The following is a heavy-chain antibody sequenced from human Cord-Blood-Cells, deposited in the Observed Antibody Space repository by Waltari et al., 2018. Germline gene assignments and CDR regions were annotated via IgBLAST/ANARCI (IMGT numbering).Heavy chain of an antibody. CDR1: GYSISSGYY. CDR3: ASQVGARDAFDI. CDR2: SYHSGGH. Sequence: QVQLQESGPGLVKPSETLSLTCAVSGYSISSGYYWGWIRQPPGKGLEWIGSSYHSGGHYYNPSLKSRVTISVDTSKNQFSLKLSSVTAADTAVYYCASQVGARDAFDIWGQGTMVTVSS. V-gene: IGHV4-38-2*01. J-gene: IGHJ3*02. D-gene: IGHD1-26*01.